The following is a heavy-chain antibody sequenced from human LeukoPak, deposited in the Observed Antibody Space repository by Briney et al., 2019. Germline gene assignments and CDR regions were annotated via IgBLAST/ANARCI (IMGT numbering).Heavy chain of an antibody. D-gene: IGHD6-6*01. Sequence: SETLSLTCTVSGGSISSSSYYWGWIRQPPGKGLEWIGSIYYSGSTYYNPSLKSRVTISVDTSKNQFSLKLSSVTAADTAVYYCARGRGQLVRWFDPWGQGTLVTVSS. CDR2: IYYSGST. V-gene: IGHV4-39*01. CDR3: ARGRGQLVRWFDP. CDR1: GGSISSSSYY. J-gene: IGHJ5*02.